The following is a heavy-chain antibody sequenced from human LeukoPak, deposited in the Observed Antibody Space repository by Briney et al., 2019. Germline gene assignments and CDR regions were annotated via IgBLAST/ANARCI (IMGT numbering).Heavy chain of an antibody. CDR2: IYPGDSDT. J-gene: IGHJ3*02. CDR1: GYTFSSNW. Sequence: GESLKISCKGSGYTFSSNWIGWVRQMPGKGLEWMGIIYPGDSDTRYSPSFQGQVTISADKSSSTAYLQWSSLKASDTAMYYCARHRVGIYSRNHAFDIWGQGTVVTVSS. CDR3: ARHRVGIYSRNHAFDI. D-gene: IGHD1-26*01. V-gene: IGHV5-51*01.